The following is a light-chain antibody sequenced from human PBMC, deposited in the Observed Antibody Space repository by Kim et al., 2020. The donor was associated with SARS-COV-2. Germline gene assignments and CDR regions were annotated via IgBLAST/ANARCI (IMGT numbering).Light chain of an antibody. J-gene: IGLJ3*02. CDR2: DVS. CDR3: CSYAGSPWV. CDR1: SSDVGGYNY. V-gene: IGLV2-11*01. Sequence: PGQSVPISCTGTSSDVGGYNYVSWYQQHPGKAPKLMIYDVSKRPSGVPDRFSGSKSGNTASLTISGLQAEDEADYYCCSYAGSPWVFGGGTKLTVL.